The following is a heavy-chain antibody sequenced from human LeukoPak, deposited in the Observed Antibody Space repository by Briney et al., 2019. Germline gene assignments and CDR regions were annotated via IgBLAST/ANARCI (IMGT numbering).Heavy chain of an antibody. CDR1: GGSFSGYY. D-gene: IGHD3-10*01. CDR2: INHSGST. V-gene: IGHV4-34*01. J-gene: IGHJ4*02. Sequence: PSETLSLTCAVYGGSFSGYYWSWIRQPPGKGLEWIGEINHSGSTNYNPSLKSRVTISVDTSKNQFSLKLSSVTAADTAVYYCARGPLDYYGSGSYGHWGQGTLVTVSS. CDR3: ARGPLDYYGSGSYGH.